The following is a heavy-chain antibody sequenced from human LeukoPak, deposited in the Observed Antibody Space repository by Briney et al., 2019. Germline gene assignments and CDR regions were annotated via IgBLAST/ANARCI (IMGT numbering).Heavy chain of an antibody. D-gene: IGHD6-6*01. Sequence: SLKISCKGSRYSFPSYWMGWVRQMPGKGLEGMGIIEPGESDTRYSTALQGQVTISADKTISTGYLQWRRLKASGTAMYYCASRYSSWSGAAFDIWGERTMVAVSS. CDR1: RYSFPSYW. V-gene: IGHV5-51*01. J-gene: IGHJ3*02. CDR2: IEPGESDT. CDR3: ASRYSSWSGAAFDI.